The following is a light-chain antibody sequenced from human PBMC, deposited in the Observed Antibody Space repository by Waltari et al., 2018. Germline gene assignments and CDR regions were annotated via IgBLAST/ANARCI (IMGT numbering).Light chain of an antibody. CDR3: MQATHWPLT. V-gene: IGKV2-30*02. CDR1: QALVHTDGKTY. CDR2: KVS. Sequence: DVVMTQSPLSLPVTLGQPASISCTSSQALVHTDGKTYLNWFQQRPGQSPRRLIYKVSNRDSGVPDRFSGSGSGTVFTLKITRVEAEDVGTYYCMQATHWPLTFGRGTKVEIK. J-gene: IGKJ1*01.